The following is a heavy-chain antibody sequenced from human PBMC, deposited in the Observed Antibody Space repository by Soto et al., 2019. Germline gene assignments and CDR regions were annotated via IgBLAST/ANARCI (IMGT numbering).Heavy chain of an antibody. J-gene: IGHJ5*02. V-gene: IGHV3-49*03. Sequence: GGSLRLSCTASGFTFGDYAMSWFRQAPGKGLEWVGFIRSKAYGGTTEYAASVKGRFTTSRDDSKSIAYLQMNSLKTEDTAVYYCTRVLATGYYIFWFDPWGQGALVTVSS. CDR1: GFTFGDYA. CDR2: IRSKAYGGTT. D-gene: IGHD3-9*01. CDR3: TRVLATGYYIFWFDP.